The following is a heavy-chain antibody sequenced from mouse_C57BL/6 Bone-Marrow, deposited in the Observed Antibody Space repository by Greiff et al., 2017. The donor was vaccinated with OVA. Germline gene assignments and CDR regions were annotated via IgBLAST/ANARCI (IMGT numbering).Heavy chain of an antibody. J-gene: IGHJ4*01. CDR3: ARLDAMDY. CDR1: GFTFSDFY. V-gene: IGHV5-12*01. CDR2: ISNGGGST. Sequence: EVQVVESGGGLVQPGGSLKLSCAASGFTFSDFYMYWIRQTPEKRLEWVAYISNGGGSTYYPDTVKGGFTISRDNAKNTMYLQMSRLKSEDTAMYYCARLDAMDYWGQGTSVTVSS.